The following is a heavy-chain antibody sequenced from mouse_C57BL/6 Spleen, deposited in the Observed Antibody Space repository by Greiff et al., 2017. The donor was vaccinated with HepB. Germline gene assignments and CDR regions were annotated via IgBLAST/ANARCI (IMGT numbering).Heavy chain of an antibody. V-gene: IGHV1-9*01. CDR1: GYTFTGYW. D-gene: IGHD2-4*01. CDR2: ILPGSGST. Sequence: QVQLQQSGAELMKPGASVKLSCKATGYTFTGYWIEWVKQRPGHGLEWIGEILPGSGSTNYNEKFKGKATFTADTSSNTAYMQLSSLTTEDSAIYYCARVGRYEYDRGYAMDYWGQGTSVTVSS. J-gene: IGHJ4*01. CDR3: ARVGRYEYDRGYAMDY.